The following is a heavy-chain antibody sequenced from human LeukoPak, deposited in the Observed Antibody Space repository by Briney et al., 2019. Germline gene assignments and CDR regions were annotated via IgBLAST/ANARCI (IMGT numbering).Heavy chain of an antibody. Sequence: SETLSLTCTVSGGSISSSSYYWGWIRQPPGKGLEWIGSIYYSGSTYYNPSLKSRVTISVDTSKNQFSLKLSSVTAADTAVYYCARGRGAAVAGTDLFDYWGQGTLVTVSS. J-gene: IGHJ4*02. D-gene: IGHD6-19*01. CDR2: IYYSGST. CDR1: GGSISSSSYY. V-gene: IGHV4-39*07. CDR3: ARGRGAAVAGTDLFDY.